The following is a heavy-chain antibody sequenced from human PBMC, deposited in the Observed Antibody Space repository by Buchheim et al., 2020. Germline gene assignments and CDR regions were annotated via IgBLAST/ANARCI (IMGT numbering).Heavy chain of an antibody. Sequence: EVQLLESGGGLVQPGGSLRLSCAASGFTFSNYAMSWVRQAPGKGLEWVSVISGSGDSTYYEASVQGRFTISRDTSKNTVYLQMNSLRADDTAVYYCAKVPIYSSGVFDYWGQGTL. V-gene: IGHV3-23*01. D-gene: IGHD6-19*01. CDR2: ISGSGDST. CDR3: AKVPIYSSGVFDY. J-gene: IGHJ4*02. CDR1: GFTFSNYA.